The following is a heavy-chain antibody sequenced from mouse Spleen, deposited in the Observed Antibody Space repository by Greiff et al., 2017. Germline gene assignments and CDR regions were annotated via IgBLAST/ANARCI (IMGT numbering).Heavy chain of an antibody. CDR1: GYTFTSYY. V-gene: IGHV1S56*01. CDR2: IYPGNVNT. Sequence: VKLMESGPELVKPGASVRISCKASGYTFTSYYIHWVKQRPGQGLEWIGWIYPGNVNTKYNEKFKGKATLTADKSSSTAYMQLSSLTSEDSAVYFCARTANWAEGFAYWGQGTLVTVSA. D-gene: IGHD4-1*01. CDR3: ARTANWAEGFAY. J-gene: IGHJ3*01.